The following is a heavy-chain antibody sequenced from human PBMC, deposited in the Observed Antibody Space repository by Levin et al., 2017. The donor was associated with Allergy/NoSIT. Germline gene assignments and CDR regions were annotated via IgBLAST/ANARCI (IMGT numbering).Heavy chain of an antibody. V-gene: IGHV5-51*01. CDR3: GRFRPVYGGNPDY. CDR2: MNPSDSDT. D-gene: IGHD4-23*01. CDR1: GYSFASYW. J-gene: IGHJ4*02. Sequence: KVSCKGSGYSFASYWIGWVRQMPGKGLEWMGIMNPSDSDTTYSPSFQGQVTMSADKSNSTAYLQWSSLNASDTGNYCCGRFRPVYGGNPDYWGQGSLVVVSS.